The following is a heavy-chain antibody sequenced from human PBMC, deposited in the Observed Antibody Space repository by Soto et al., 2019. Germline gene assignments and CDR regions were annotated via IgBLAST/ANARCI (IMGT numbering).Heavy chain of an antibody. CDR2: IDSGGST. J-gene: IGHJ4*02. V-gene: IGHV3-66*01. CDR1: GFTVSSNY. D-gene: IGHD1-26*01. Sequence: GGSLRLSCAASGFTVSSNYMSWVRQAPGKGLEWVSVIDSGGSTYYADSVKGRFTISRDNSKNTLYLQMNSLRAEDTAVYYCAREGRSGSYFDYWGQGTLVTVSS. CDR3: AREGRSGSYFDY.